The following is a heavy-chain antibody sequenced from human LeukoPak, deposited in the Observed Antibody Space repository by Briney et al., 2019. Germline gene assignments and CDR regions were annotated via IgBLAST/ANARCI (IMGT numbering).Heavy chain of an antibody. CDR3: ATYKWPNWFDP. D-gene: IGHD1-20*01. CDR1: GGSISIDY. Sequence: PSETLSLTCSVSGGSISIDYWSWIRQPPGKGLEWMGYVSYSGITNYNPSLKSRVTILLDMSRNQFSLKLSSVTAANTAVYYCATYKWPNWFDPWGQGTLVTVSS. CDR2: VSYSGIT. J-gene: IGHJ5*02. V-gene: IGHV4-59*01.